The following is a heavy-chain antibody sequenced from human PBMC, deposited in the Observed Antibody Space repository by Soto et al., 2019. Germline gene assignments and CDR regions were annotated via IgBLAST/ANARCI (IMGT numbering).Heavy chain of an antibody. D-gene: IGHD2-15*01. J-gene: IGHJ5*02. V-gene: IGHV4-34*01. CDR3: ARGQGCFDP. Sequence: SETLSLTCAVYGGSFSGYYWSWIRQPPGKGLEWIGEINHSGSTNYNPSLKSRVTISVDTSKNQFSLKLSSVTAADTAVYYCARGQGCFDPWAREPWSPSPQ. CDR2: INHSGST. CDR1: GGSFSGYY.